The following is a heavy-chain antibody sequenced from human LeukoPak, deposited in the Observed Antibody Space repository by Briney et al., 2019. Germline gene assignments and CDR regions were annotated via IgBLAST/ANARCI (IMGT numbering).Heavy chain of an antibody. D-gene: IGHD1-14*01. CDR2: IGPTGSDR. V-gene: IGHV3-21*06. CDR3: ATETNGRHYDY. J-gene: IGHJ4*02. Sequence: KPGGSLRLSRSASGLTFSTSGFNWVRQAPGKGLEWVASIGPTGSDRYHADSIKGRFTISRDNANNILYLQMNSLRAEDTAVYYCATETNGRHYDYWGQGTLLTVSS. CDR1: GLTFSTSG.